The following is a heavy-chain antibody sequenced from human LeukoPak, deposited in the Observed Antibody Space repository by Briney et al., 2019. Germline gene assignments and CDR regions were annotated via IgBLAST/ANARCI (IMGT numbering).Heavy chain of an antibody. CDR1: GFTFSSYG. J-gene: IGHJ4*02. CDR2: IHHDGSNK. CDR3: ARGPSGYHNT. V-gene: IGHV3-30*02. Sequence: GGSLRLSCAASGFTFSSYGMHWVRQAPGKGLDWVAFIHHDGSNKYYADSVRGRFTISRDNSKNTLYLQMNSLRAEDTAVYFCARGPSGYHNTGGQGTLVTVSS. D-gene: IGHD5-12*01.